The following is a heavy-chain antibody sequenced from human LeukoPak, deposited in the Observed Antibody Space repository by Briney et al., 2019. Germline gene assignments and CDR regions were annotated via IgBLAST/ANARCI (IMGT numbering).Heavy chain of an antibody. D-gene: IGHD3-22*01. V-gene: IGHV3-23*01. Sequence: GGSLRLSCAASGFTFSSYAMSWVRQAPGEGLEWVSAISGSGGSTYYADSVKGRFTISRDNSKNTLYLQMNSLRAEDTAVYYCAKYVSPTPPHDSSGEARAAFDYWGQGTLVTVSS. J-gene: IGHJ4*02. CDR3: AKYVSPTPPHDSSGEARAAFDY. CDR2: ISGSGGST. CDR1: GFTFSSYA.